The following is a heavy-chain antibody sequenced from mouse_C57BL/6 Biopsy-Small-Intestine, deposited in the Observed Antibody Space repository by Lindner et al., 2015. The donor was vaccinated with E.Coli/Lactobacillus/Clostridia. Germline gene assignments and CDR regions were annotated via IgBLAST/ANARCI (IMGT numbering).Heavy chain of an antibody. D-gene: IGHD2-4*01. CDR1: GFTFSSYA. Sequence: VQLQESGGGLVKPGGSLKLSCAASGFTFSSYAMSWVRQTPEKRLEWVATISDGGSYTYYPDNVTGRFTISRDSAKNNLYLQMSHLKSEDTAIYYCARDRDYGFDYWGQGTTLTVSS. J-gene: IGHJ2*01. CDR2: ISDGGSYT. CDR3: ARDRDYGFDY. V-gene: IGHV5-4*01.